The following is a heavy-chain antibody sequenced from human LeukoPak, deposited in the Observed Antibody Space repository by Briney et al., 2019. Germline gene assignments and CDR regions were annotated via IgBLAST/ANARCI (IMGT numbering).Heavy chain of an antibody. V-gene: IGHV1-2*02. CDR1: GYTFTSYG. J-gene: IGHJ4*02. D-gene: IGHD3-10*01. Sequence: ASVKVSCKASGYTFTSYGINWVRQAPGQGLEWMGWINPNSGGTNYAQKFQGRVTMTRDTSISTAYMELSRLRSDDTAVYYCARDRPMVRGVIGGTFDYWGQGTLVTVSS. CDR2: INPNSGGT. CDR3: ARDRPMVRGVIGGTFDY.